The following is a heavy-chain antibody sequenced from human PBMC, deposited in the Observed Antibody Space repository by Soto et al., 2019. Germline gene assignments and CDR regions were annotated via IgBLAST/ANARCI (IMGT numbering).Heavy chain of an antibody. CDR3: ALMLRVIVLNGKDH. Sequence: QPGGSLRLSCAASGFTFSNYWMYWVHQAPGKGLVWVARINNDGSSTNYADSVKGRFAISRDNAKNTLYLHLSSLRAEDTAVYYCALMLRVIVLNGKDHWGQGT. CDR2: INNDGSST. V-gene: IGHV3-74*01. CDR1: GFTFSNYW. D-gene: IGHD2-8*02. J-gene: IGHJ4*02.